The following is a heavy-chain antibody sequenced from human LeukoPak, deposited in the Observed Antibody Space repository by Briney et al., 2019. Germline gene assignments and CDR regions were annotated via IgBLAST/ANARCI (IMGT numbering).Heavy chain of an antibody. V-gene: IGHV4-59*01. CDR3: AKAGHCSSTSCYDSSYYYYGMDV. CDR1: GGPISSYY. CDR2: ISYSGST. Sequence: SETLSLTCTVSGGPISSYYWSWIRQPPGKGLEYIGYISYSGSTNYNPSLKSRLTISIDTSKNQFSLKLSSVTAADTAVYYCAKAGHCSSTSCYDSSYYYYGMDVWGQGTTVTVSS. J-gene: IGHJ6*02. D-gene: IGHD2-2*01.